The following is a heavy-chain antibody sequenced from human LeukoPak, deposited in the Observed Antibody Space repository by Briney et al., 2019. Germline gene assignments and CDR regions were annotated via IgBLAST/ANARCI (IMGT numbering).Heavy chain of an antibody. CDR1: GFTFSSYG. D-gene: IGHD4-11*01. J-gene: IGHJ4*02. CDR3: AKDRATVTTSYFDY. Sequence: GGSLRLSCAASGFTFSSYGMHWVRQAPGKGLEWVAFIRYDGSNKYYADSVKGRFTISRDNSKNTLYLQMNSLRAEDTAVYYCAKDRATVTTSYFDYWGQGTLVTVSS. V-gene: IGHV3-30*02. CDR2: IRYDGSNK.